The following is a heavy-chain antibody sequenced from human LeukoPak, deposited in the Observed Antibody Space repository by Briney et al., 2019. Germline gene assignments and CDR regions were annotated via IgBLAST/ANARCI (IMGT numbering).Heavy chain of an antibody. CDR1: GYTFTSYY. Sequence: ASVKVSCKASGYTFTSYYLHWVRQAPGQGLEWMGLINPSGGSTTYTQKFQGRVTMTRDMSTGTVYMELSSLRSEDTAVYYCARGFHYDILTGYSYYFEYWGQGTLVTVSS. J-gene: IGHJ4*02. CDR2: INPSGGST. V-gene: IGHV1-46*01. CDR3: ARGFHYDILTGYSYYFEY. D-gene: IGHD3-9*01.